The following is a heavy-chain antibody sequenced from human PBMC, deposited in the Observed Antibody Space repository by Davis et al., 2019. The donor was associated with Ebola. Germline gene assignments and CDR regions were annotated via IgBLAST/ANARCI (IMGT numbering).Heavy chain of an antibody. CDR2: IYISGDT. D-gene: IGHD5-24*01. CDR1: GASISPYF. CDR3: AREYVDRDGAFDY. Sequence: PSETLSLTCSVSGASISPYFWVWVRQPAGKGLEWIGRIYISGDTSYNPSLKRRVTMSMDTSKNYVSLTLTSVTGADTAMYYCAREYVDRDGAFDYWGQGTLVAVSS. V-gene: IGHV4-4*07. J-gene: IGHJ4*02.